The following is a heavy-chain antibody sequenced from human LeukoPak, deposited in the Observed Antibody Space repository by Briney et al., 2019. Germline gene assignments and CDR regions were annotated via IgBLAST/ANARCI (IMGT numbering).Heavy chain of an antibody. CDR1: GGSISSHY. V-gene: IGHV4-59*11. J-gene: IGHJ4*02. Sequence: SETLSLTCTVSGGSISSHYWTWIRQPPGKGLEWIGYIYYRGSTNYNPSLKSRVTISVDTSKNQFSLKLSSATATDTAMYYCARGDDYKSTLFDYWGQGTLVTVSS. CDR2: IYYRGST. CDR3: ARGDDYKSTLFDY. D-gene: IGHD5-12*01.